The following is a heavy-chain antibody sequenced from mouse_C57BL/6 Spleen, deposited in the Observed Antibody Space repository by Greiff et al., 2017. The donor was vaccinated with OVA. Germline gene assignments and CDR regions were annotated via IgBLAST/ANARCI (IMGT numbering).Heavy chain of an antibody. V-gene: IGHV1-77*01. CDR2: IGPGSGRT. Sequence: QVQLQQSGAELVKPGASVKISCKASGYTFTDYYINWVKQRPGQGLEWIGKIGPGSGRTYYNEKFKGKATLTADKSSSTAYMQLSSLPSEDSAVYFCARGAYSYGSTLYAMDYWGQGTSVTVSS. CDR3: ARGAYSYGSTLYAMDY. CDR1: GYTFTDYY. D-gene: IGHD1-1*01. J-gene: IGHJ4*01.